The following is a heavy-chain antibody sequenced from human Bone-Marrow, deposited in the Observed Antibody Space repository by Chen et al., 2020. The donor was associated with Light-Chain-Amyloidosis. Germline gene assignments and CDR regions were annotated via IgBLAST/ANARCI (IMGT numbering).Heavy chain of an antibody. D-gene: IGHD5-12*01. V-gene: IGHV5-51*01. CDR2: IYPDDSDA. Sequence: VKKTGESLKISCKGSGYTFPNYWIGWVRQMPGKGLEWMGVIYPDDSDARYSPSFEGQVTISADKSITTAYLQWRSLKASDTAMYYCARRRDGYNFDYWGQGTLVTVSS. CDR3: ARRRDGYNFDY. J-gene: IGHJ4*02. CDR1: GYTFPNYW.